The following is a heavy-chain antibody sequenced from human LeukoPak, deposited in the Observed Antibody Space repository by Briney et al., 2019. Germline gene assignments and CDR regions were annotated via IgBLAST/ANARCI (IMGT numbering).Heavy chain of an antibody. Sequence: SETVSLTCAVSGGSITSSNWWSWVRQPPGKGLEWIGEVYHIGSTNYNPSLKSRVTISVDKSKNQFSLNLSSVTAADTAVYYCVRDQDYWGQGTLVTVSS. CDR3: VRDQDY. CDR1: GGSITSSNW. V-gene: IGHV4-4*02. CDR2: VYHIGST. J-gene: IGHJ4*02.